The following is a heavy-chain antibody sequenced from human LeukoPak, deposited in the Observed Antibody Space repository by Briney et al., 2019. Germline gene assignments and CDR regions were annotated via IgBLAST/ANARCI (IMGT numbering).Heavy chain of an antibody. Sequence: SETLSLTCTVSGGSIRTYYWSWIRQPPGKGLEWIGYIYYSGSTNYNPSLKSRVTKSEDTSKNQFSLKLSSVTAADTAGYYCARQTGSGLFILPGGQGTLVTVSS. CDR3: ARQTGSGLFILP. V-gene: IGHV4-59*01. CDR2: IYYSGST. J-gene: IGHJ4*02. CDR1: GGSIRTYY. D-gene: IGHD3/OR15-3a*01.